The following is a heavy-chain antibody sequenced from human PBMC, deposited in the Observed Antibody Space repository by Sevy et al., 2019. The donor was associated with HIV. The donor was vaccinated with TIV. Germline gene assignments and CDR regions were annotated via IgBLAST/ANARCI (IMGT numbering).Heavy chain of an antibody. D-gene: IGHD6-19*01. J-gene: IGHJ5*02. V-gene: IGHV3-30*18. Sequence: GGSLRLSCAGSGFNFSTNGMHWVRQAPGKGLDWVAVISKNGDYKYYADSVKGRFTISRDNSKNTLFLQMNSLRTEDTALYYCAKVSGYSIGWYPRFDPWGQGTLVTVSS. CDR2: ISKNGDYK. CDR1: GFNFSTNG. CDR3: AKVSGYSIGWYPRFDP.